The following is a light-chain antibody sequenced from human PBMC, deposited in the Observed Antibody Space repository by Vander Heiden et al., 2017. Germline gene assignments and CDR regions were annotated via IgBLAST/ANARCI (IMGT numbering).Light chain of an antibody. V-gene: IGKV3-15*01. CDR2: GAS. CDR1: QRVSSN. CDR3: QQYNNWPPT. J-gene: IGKJ2*01. Sequence: EIVMTQSPATLSVSPGERATLSCRASQRVSSNLAWYQQNPGQAPRLLIYGASTRATGIPARFSGSGSGTEFTLTIRSLQSEDFAVYYCQQYNNWPPTFGQGTKLEIK.